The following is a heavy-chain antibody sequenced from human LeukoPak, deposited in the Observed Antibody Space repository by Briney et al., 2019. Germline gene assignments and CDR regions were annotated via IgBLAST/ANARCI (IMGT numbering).Heavy chain of an antibody. CDR1: EFTFRNYW. V-gene: IGHV3-7*01. CDR3: AKCDGTGTVDY. J-gene: IGHJ4*02. Sequence: GGSLRLSCAASEFTFRNYWMSWVRQAPGKGLEWVANINQDGSETYYVDSVNGRFTMSRDNAMNSLYLQMNSLSAEDTAVYFCAKCDGTGTVDYWSQGTLVTVSS. D-gene: IGHD3/OR15-3a*01. CDR2: INQDGSET.